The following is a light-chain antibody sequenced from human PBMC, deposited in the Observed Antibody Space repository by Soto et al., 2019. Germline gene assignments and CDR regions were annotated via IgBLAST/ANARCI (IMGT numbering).Light chain of an antibody. CDR1: SSDVGGYNY. CDR3: SSYTSSSTGV. Sequence: QSALTQPASVSGSPGQSITISCTGTSSDVGGYNYVSWYQQHPGKAPKLMIYDVSNRPSGVSNRFSGSKSGNTASLTISGLQAWDEADYYCSSYTSSSTGVFGGGTKLTVL. CDR2: DVS. V-gene: IGLV2-14*01. J-gene: IGLJ2*01.